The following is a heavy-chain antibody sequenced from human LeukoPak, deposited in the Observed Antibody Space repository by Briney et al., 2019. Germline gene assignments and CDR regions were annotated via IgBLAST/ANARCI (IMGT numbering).Heavy chain of an antibody. CDR2: IYSGGST. CDR1: GFTVSSVY. CDR3: APGPGLGELSENWFDP. V-gene: IGHV3-53*01. Sequence: PGGSLRLSCAASGFTVSSVYMTWVRQAPGKGLEWVSVIYSGGSTYYADSVKGRFTISRDNSKNTLYLQVNSLRAEDTAVYYCAPGPGLGELSENWFDPWGQGTLVTVSS. J-gene: IGHJ5*02. D-gene: IGHD3-10*01.